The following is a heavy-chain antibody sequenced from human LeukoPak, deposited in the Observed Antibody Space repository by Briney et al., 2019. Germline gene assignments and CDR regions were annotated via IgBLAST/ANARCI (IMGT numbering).Heavy chain of an antibody. CDR3: ARGRTDLRYCSSTSCYEPRNFDY. CDR2: INHSGST. V-gene: IGHV4-34*01. CDR1: GGSISSYY. Sequence: SETLSLTCTVSGGSISSYYWSWIRQPPGKGLEWIGEINHSGSTNYNPSLKSRVTISVDTSKNQFSLKLSSVTAADTAVYYCARGRTDLRYCSSTSCYEPRNFDYWGQGTLVTVSS. D-gene: IGHD2-2*01. J-gene: IGHJ4*02.